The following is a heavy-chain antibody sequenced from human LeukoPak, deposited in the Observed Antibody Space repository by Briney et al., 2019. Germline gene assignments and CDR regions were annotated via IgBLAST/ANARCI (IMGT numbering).Heavy chain of an antibody. D-gene: IGHD2/OR15-2a*01. CDR2: IYSSGNT. Sequence: SETLSHTCTVSGGSISNYYWSWIRQPAGKGLEWIGRIYSSGNTNYNPSLKSRVTTSIDTSKNQFSLKLTSVTVADTAAYYCARGGGTPDPEYYYYYYMDVWGKGTTVTVSS. CDR1: GGSISNYY. CDR3: ARGGGTPDPEYYYYYYMDV. V-gene: IGHV4-4*07. J-gene: IGHJ6*03.